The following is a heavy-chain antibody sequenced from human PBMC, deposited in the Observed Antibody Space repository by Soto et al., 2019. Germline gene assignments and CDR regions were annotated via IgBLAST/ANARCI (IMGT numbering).Heavy chain of an antibody. J-gene: IGHJ6*02. Sequence: SETLSLTCTVSGGSISGYYWSWIRQPPGKGLEWIGNVYYSGGAKYNPSVRRRVSISVDTSKNQFSLNLSSVTAADTAVYYCTRDGDGRMTTNPYYYYGMDVWGPGITVTVSS. D-gene: IGHD2-21*02. V-gene: IGHV4-59*01. CDR1: GGSISGYY. CDR3: TRDGDGRMTTNPYYYYGMDV. CDR2: VYYSGGA.